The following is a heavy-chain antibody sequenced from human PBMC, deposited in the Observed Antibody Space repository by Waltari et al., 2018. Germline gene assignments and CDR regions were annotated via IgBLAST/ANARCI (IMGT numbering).Heavy chain of an antibody. Sequence: EVQLVESGGGLVQPGGSLRLSCAASGFPFADYAMHGVRQTPGKGLEWVSGISWNSGTIGYADSVKGRFTISRDNAKNSLYLQMNSLRAEDMALYYCVKAQDDNILTGSVDGAFDVWGQGTMVTVSA. V-gene: IGHV3-9*03. D-gene: IGHD3-9*01. CDR3: VKAQDDNILTGSVDGAFDV. CDR1: GFPFADYA. J-gene: IGHJ3*01. CDR2: ISWNSGTI.